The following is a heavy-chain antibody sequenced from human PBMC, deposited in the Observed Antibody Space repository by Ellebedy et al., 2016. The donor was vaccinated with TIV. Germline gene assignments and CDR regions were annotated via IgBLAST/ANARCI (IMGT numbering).Heavy chain of an antibody. D-gene: IGHD3-9*01. CDR1: GYSISSGYF. CDR2: SYHSGTT. CDR3: ARDLTHSDWYTPWYYFDS. V-gene: IGHV4-38-2*02. J-gene: IGHJ4*02. Sequence: MPSETLSLTCTVSGYSISSGYFWGWIRQPPGKGLEWIGNSYHSGTTSYNPSLKSRVAISVDTSKNQFSLKLNSVTAADTAIYYCARDLTHSDWYTPWYYFDSWGQGTLVTVSS.